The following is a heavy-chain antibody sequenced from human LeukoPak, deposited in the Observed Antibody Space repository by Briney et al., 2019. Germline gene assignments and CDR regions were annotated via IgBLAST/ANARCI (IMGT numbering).Heavy chain of an antibody. V-gene: IGHV4-59*12. CDR3: ARRRLPDY. J-gene: IGHJ4*02. CDR2: IYYSGST. CDR1: GGSISSSY. Sequence: PSETLSLTCTVSGGSISSSYWSWIRQPPGKGLEWIGYIYYSGSTYYNPSLKSRVTISVDTSKNQFSLKLSSVTAADTAVYYCARRRLPDYWGQGTLVTVSS.